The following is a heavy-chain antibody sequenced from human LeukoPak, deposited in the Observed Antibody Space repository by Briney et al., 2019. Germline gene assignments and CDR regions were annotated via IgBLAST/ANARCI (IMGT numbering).Heavy chain of an antibody. CDR1: GGSINNGGYY. CDR2: IYTSGST. CDR3: ARDEGSVRFLEWPSHYYYMDV. J-gene: IGHJ6*03. V-gene: IGHV4-61*08. Sequence: SETLSLTCTVSGGSINNGGYYWSWIRQHPGKGLEWIGLIYTSGSTNYNPSLKSRVTMSVDTSKNQFSLKLSSVTAADTAVYYCARDEGSVRFLEWPSHYYYMDVWGKGTTVTVSS. D-gene: IGHD3-3*01.